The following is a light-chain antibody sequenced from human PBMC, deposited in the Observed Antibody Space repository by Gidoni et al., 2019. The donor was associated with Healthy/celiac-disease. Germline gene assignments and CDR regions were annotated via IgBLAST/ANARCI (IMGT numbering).Light chain of an antibody. J-gene: IGLJ2*01. CDR2: DVS. Sequence: QSALTPPASVSGSPGPSITISCTGTSSDVGGYNYVSWYQQHPGKAPKLMIYDVSNRPSGVSNRFSGSKSGNTASLTISGLQAEDEADYYCSSYTSSSTLGVVFGGGTKLTVL. CDR3: SSYTSSSTLGVV. V-gene: IGLV2-14*03. CDR1: SSDVGGYNY.